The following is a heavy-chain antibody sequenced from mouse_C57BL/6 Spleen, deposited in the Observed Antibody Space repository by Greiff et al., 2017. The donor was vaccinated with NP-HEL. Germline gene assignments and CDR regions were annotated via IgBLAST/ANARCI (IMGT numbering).Heavy chain of an antibody. CDR3: ARGGQLRLRFAY. D-gene: IGHD3-2*02. CDR1: GYTFTSYW. V-gene: IGHV1-64*01. CDR2: IHTNSGST. J-gene: IGHJ3*01. Sequence: QVQLQQPGAELVKPGASVKLSCKASGYTFTSYWMHWVKQRPGQGLEWIGMIHTNSGSTNYNEKFKSKATLTVDKSYSTAYMQLSSLTSEDSAVYYCARGGQLRLRFAYWGQGTLVTVSA.